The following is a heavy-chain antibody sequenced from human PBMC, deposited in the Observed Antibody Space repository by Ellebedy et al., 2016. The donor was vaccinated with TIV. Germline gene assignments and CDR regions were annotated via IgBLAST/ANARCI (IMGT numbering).Heavy chain of an antibody. CDR1: GLTFSTYA. CDR3: ARDSYGMDV. Sequence: GESLKISCAASGLTFSTYAMHWVRQAPGKGLEWVAVISYDGSNKNYADSVKGRFTISRDNSMNTLYLQMDSLRPEDTAVFYCARDSYGMDVWGQGTTVTVSS. J-gene: IGHJ6*02. V-gene: IGHV3-30-3*01. CDR2: ISYDGSNK. D-gene: IGHD3-10*01.